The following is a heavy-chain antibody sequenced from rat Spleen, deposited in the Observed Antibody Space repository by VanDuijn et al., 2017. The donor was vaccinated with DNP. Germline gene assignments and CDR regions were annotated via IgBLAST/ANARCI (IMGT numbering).Heavy chain of an antibody. V-gene: IGHV2S12*01. Sequence: QVQLRESGPGLVQPSQILSLTCTVSGFSLTDYSVHWVRQPPGKVLEWIAAISSGGSTYYNSALKSRLSISRDTSKSQVFLKMNSLQTEDTATYYCARSPETSYIYFPWAYWGQGTLVTVSS. J-gene: IGHJ3*01. CDR1: GFSLTDYS. CDR3: ARSPETSYIYFPWAY. D-gene: IGHD1-2*01. CDR2: ISSGGST.